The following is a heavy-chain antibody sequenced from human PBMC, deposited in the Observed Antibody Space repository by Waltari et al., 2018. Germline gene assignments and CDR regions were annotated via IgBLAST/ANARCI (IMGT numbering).Heavy chain of an antibody. CDR1: GCTFNNYG. CDR3: VKDFHRTSWFTPYYFDS. CDR2: IRYDETNN. V-gene: IGHV3-30*02. D-gene: IGHD6-13*01. Sequence: QVQLVESGGGVVHPGGSLRLSCAAPGCTFNNYGMPWVRQAPGKGLEWVAFIRYDETNNDSADSVKGRFTISRDNSKNTLYLQMNNLRPDDTAVYYCVKDFHRTSWFTPYYFDSWGQGTLVTVSS. J-gene: IGHJ4*02.